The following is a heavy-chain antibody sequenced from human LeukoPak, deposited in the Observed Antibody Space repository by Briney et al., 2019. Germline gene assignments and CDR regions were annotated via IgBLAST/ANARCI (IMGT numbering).Heavy chain of an antibody. J-gene: IGHJ4*02. CDR1: GFTFSSYA. CDR3: AKLRWLQFAGWYFDY. D-gene: IGHD5-24*01. Sequence: GGSLRLSCAASGFTFSSYAMSWVRQAPGKGLEWVSAISGSGGSTYYADSVKGRFTISRDNSKNTLYLQMNSLRAEDTAVYNCAKLRWLQFAGWYFDYWGQGTLVTVSS. V-gene: IGHV3-23*01. CDR2: ISGSGGST.